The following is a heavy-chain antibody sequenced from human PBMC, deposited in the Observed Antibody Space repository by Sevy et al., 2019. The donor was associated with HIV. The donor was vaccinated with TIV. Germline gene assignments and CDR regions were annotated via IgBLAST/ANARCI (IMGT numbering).Heavy chain of an antibody. Sequence: SETLSLTCTASGGSLISPTFYWGWVRQPPGERLEWIAAMHYGGNTYYNPSLKDRVAMSVDTSKNQFSLNLTSVTAADAAVYHCVRDHHLRGRHWFDSWGQGALVTVSS. CDR2: MHYGGNT. V-gene: IGHV4-39*02. J-gene: IGHJ5*01. D-gene: IGHD3-16*01. CDR3: VRDHHLRGRHWFDS. CDR1: GGSLISPTFY.